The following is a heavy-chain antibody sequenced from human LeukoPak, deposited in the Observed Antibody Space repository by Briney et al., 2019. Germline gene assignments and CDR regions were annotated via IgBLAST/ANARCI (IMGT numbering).Heavy chain of an antibody. D-gene: IGHD6-19*01. J-gene: IGHJ4*02. Sequence: GGSLRLSCAASGFTFSSYGMHWVRQAPGKGLEWVAFIRYDGSSKYYADSVKGRFTIPRDNSKNTLYLQMNSLRAEDTAVYYCAKESGADWAVAGTGYFDYWGQGTLVTVSS. CDR3: AKESGADWAVAGTGYFDY. CDR2: IRYDGSSK. V-gene: IGHV3-30*02. CDR1: GFTFSSYG.